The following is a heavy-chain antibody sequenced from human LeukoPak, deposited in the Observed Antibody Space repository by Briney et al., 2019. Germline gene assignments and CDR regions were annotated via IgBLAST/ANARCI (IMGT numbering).Heavy chain of an antibody. CDR1: GFTFSSYA. Sequence: GGSLRLSCAASGFTFSSYAMSWVRQAPGKGLEWVSAISGSGGSTYYADSVKGRFTISRDNSKNTLYLQMNSLRAEDTAVYYCAKDLGPPRRIGELNGYFDYWGQGSLVTVSS. CDR2: ISGSGGST. V-gene: IGHV3-23*01. J-gene: IGHJ4*02. CDR3: AKDLGPPRRIGELNGYFDY. D-gene: IGHD3-10*01.